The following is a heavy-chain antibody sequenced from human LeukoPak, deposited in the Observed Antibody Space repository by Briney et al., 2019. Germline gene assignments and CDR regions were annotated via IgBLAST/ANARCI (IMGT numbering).Heavy chain of an antibody. CDR2: IYSGGST. V-gene: IGHV3-53*01. CDR3: ARIGPNGSGWFPFDY. J-gene: IGHJ4*02. D-gene: IGHD6-19*01. Sequence: GGSLRLSCAASGFTVSSNYMSWVRQAPGKGLEWVSVIYSGGSTDYADSVKGRFTISRDNSKNTLYLQMNSLRAEDTAVCYCARIGPNGSGWFPFDYWGQGTLVTVSS. CDR1: GFTVSSNY.